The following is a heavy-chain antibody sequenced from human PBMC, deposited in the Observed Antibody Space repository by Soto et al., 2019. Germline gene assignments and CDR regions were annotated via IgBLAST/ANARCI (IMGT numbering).Heavy chain of an antibody. Sequence: PGGSLRLSCAASGFTFSSYGMHWVRQAPGKGLEWVAVIWYDGSNKYYADSVKGRFTISRDNSKNTLYLQMNSLRAEDTAVYYCARDACTNGVCYRDYYYGMDVWGQGTTVTVSS. D-gene: IGHD2-8*01. CDR2: IWYDGSNK. V-gene: IGHV3-33*01. J-gene: IGHJ6*02. CDR1: GFTFSSYG. CDR3: ARDACTNGVCYRDYYYGMDV.